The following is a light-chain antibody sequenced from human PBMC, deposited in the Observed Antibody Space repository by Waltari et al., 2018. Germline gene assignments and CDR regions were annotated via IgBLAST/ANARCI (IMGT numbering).Light chain of an antibody. J-gene: IGLJ1*01. Sequence: QSVLTQPPSTSRPPGQRVTSSCAGTSSNIGRNTVTWNQQLPGTAPKLLMYNNNQRPSGVPDRFSGSKSGTSASLAISGLQSEDEADYYCAAWDDSLNGLYVFGTGTKVTVL. CDR1: SSNIGRNT. CDR3: AAWDDSLNGLYV. CDR2: NNN. V-gene: IGLV1-44*01.